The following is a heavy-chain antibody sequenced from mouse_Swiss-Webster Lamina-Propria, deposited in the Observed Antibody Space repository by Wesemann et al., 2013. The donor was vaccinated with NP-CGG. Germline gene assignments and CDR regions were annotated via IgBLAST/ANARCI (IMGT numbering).Heavy chain of an antibody. V-gene: IGHV1-67*01. CDR3: ARAPYGNWYFDV. Sequence: QVQLQQSGPELVRPGVSVKISCKGSGYTFTDYAMHWVKQSHAKSLEWIGVISTYYGNTNYNQKFKGKATMTVDKSSSTAYMELARLTSEDSAIYYCARAPYGNWYFDVWGAGDHGSPSPQ. J-gene: IGHJ1*01. D-gene: IGHD2-1*01. CDR1: GYTFTDYA. CDR2: ISTYYGNT.